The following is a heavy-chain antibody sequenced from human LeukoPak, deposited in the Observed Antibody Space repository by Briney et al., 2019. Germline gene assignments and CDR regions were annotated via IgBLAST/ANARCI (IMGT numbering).Heavy chain of an antibody. CDR2: IYYSGST. V-gene: IGHV4-38-2*01. CDR1: GFTFSDYY. J-gene: IGHJ3*02. Sequence: GSLRLSCAASGFTFSDYYMSWIRQPPGKGLEWIGSIYYSGSTYYNPSLKSRVTISVDTSKNQFSLKLSSVTAADTAVYYCARATRDGYMEGDAFDIWGQGTMVTVSS. CDR3: ARATRDGYMEGDAFDI. D-gene: IGHD5-24*01.